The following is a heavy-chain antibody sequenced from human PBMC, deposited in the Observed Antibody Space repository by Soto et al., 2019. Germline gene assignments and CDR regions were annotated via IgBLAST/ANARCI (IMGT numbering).Heavy chain of an antibody. D-gene: IGHD3-16*01. Sequence: QVRLVESGGGVVQPGGSLRLSCAASGFGFSNYAMQWVRQAPGKGLEWVALVAHDGGNKYYGDGVKGRFTISRDNSKNTLDLQMNSLRAEDTAVYYCALRGGGPQGNFDYWGQGILVSVSS. CDR3: ALRGGGPQGNFDY. V-gene: IGHV3-30*03. CDR1: GFGFSNYA. CDR2: VAHDGGNK. J-gene: IGHJ4*02.